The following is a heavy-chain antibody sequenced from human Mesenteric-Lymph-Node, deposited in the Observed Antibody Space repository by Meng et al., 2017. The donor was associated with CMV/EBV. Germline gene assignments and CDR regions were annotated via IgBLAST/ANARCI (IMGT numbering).Heavy chain of an antibody. CDR2: INPNSGGT. D-gene: IGHD1-26*01. J-gene: IGHJ6*02. CDR1: GYTFTGYY. V-gene: IGHV1-2*02. Sequence: ASAKVSCKASGYTFTGYYMHWVRQAPGQGLEWMGWINPNSGGTNYAQKFQGRVTMTRDTSISTAYMELSRLRSDDTAVYYCARVGRKSEPVGMDVWGQGTTVTVSS. CDR3: ARVGRKSEPVGMDV.